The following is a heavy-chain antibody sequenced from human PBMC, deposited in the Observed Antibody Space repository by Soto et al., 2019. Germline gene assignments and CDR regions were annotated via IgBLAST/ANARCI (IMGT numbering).Heavy chain of an antibody. J-gene: IGHJ1*01. CDR3: AKDAPTVVTSQDFQYFPH. V-gene: IGHV3-30*18. CDR1: GFIFSSYG. D-gene: IGHD4-17*01. Sequence: LVESGGGVVQPGRSLRLSCAASGFIFSSYGMHWVRQAPGKGLEWVAVVSYDGSNEYCADSVKGRFTISRDNSNNTVYLQMNSLRAEDTDVYYCAKDAPTVVTSQDFQYFPHWGQGTLVTVSS. CDR2: VSYDGSNE.